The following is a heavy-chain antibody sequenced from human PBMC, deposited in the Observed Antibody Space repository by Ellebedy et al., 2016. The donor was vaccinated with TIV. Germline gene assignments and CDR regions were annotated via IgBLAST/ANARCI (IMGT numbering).Heavy chain of an antibody. D-gene: IGHD6-19*01. Sequence: AASVKVSCKASGYLFTRDYVHWVRQAPGQGLEWMGIINPSGGSTRYAQKFQGRITMSRDTSTSTVYMELRSLRYDETAVYYCARGGPVAQRGQYNWFDPWGQGSLVTVSS. CDR3: ARGGPVAQRGQYNWFDP. V-gene: IGHV1-46*01. CDR2: INPSGGST. CDR1: GYLFTRDY. J-gene: IGHJ5*02.